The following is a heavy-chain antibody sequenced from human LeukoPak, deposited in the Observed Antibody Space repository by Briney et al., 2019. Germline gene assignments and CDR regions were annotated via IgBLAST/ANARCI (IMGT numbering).Heavy chain of an antibody. V-gene: IGHV3-7*05. CDR2: IKEDGSRN. CDR1: GFTFSSYW. CDR3: ARQLSGWYGADPY. D-gene: IGHD6-13*01. Sequence: GGSLGLSCAASGFTFSSYWMSWVRQAPGKGLEWVANIKEDGSRNHYVDSVKGRSTISRDNAKNSLYLQMSSLRAEDTAVYYCARQLSGWYGADPYWGQGTLVTVSS. J-gene: IGHJ4*02.